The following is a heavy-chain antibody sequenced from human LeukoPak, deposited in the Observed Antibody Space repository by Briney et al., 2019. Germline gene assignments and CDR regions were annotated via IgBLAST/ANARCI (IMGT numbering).Heavy chain of an antibody. CDR3: ARLRGPRYGDLFDS. CDR2: ITPTSGDT. V-gene: IGHV1-2*02. D-gene: IGHD4-17*01. CDR1: GYTFKAYY. J-gene: IGHJ4*02. Sequence: ASVKVSCKASGYTFKAYYIHWPRQAPGQGFEWMGWITPTSGDTKYSQNFQDNVSMTRDMSITTAFLELSRLTSDDTAVYYCARLRGPRYGDLFDSWGQGTLVTVSS.